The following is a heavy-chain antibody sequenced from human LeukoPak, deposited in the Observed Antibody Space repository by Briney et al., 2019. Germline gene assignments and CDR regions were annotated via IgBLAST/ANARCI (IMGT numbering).Heavy chain of an antibody. CDR1: GYAIGSSHY. V-gene: IGHV4-38-2*01. D-gene: IGHD2-21*01. CDR2: VNFHGTS. CDR3: ARVVSQAAPDWYMDV. J-gene: IGHJ2*01. Sequence: PSETLSLTCDVSGYAIGSSHYWGWIRQPPGRGLQWIGHVNFHGTSAYNASLRGQVTISIEASKNRFSLRLTSVTGADAAIYYCARVVSQAAPDWYMDVWGGGTVVIVSS.